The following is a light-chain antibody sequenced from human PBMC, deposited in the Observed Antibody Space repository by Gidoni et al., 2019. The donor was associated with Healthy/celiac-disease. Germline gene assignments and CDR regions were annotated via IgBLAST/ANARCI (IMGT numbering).Light chain of an antibody. CDR2: KIS. Sequence: DVVMTQSPLSLPVTLGQPASISCRSSQSLVHSDGNTYLNWFQQRPGQSPRRLIYKISNRDSGVPDRFSGSGSGTDFTLKISRVEAEDVGVYSYMQGTHWPPYTFGQGTKLEIK. J-gene: IGKJ2*01. CDR3: MQGTHWPPYT. V-gene: IGKV2-30*02. CDR1: QSLVHSDGNTY.